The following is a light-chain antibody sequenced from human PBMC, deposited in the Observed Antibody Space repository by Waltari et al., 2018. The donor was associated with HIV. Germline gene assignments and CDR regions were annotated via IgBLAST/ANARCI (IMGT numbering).Light chain of an antibody. J-gene: IGLJ2*01. CDR1: TGYDNYK. CDR2: VGPGGRVG. CDR3: GSDQGTGSNSGYVV. Sequence: QLVVTQAPSASASLGASVTLTCTLNTGYDNYKVDWYQQRPGKGPRFVMRVGPGGRVGAKGDGIPVRFSVSASGRYRYLTIKNIQEDDAGEYHCGSDQGTGSNSGYVVFGGGTGLTVL. V-gene: IGLV9-49*03.